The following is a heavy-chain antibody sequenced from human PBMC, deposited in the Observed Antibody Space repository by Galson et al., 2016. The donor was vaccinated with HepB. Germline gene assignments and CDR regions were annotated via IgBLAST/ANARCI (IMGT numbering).Heavy chain of an antibody. CDR3: AGRSSSGWYSLANWYFDL. CDR2: ISSTGSTM. J-gene: IGHJ2*01. V-gene: IGHV3-48*02. CDR1: GFTFSSYS. D-gene: IGHD6-19*01. Sequence: SLRLSCAASGFTFSSYSMNWVRLAPGKGLEWVSYISSTGSTMFYTDSVKGRFTISRDNAKNSLYLQMNSLRDEDTAVYYCAGRSSSGWYSLANWYFDLWGRCTLVTVSS.